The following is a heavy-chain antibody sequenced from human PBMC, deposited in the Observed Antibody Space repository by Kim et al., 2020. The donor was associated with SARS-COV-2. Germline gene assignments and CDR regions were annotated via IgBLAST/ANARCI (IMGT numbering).Heavy chain of an antibody. V-gene: IGHV3-74*01. Sequence: GGSLRLSCAASGFTFSSYWMHWVRQAPGKGLVWVSRINSDGSSTSYADSVKGRFTISRDNAKNTLYLQMNSLRAEDTAVYYCARVNKGSYSSSWGARYNWFDPWGQGTLVTVSS. CDR3: ARVNKGSYSSSWGARYNWFDP. J-gene: IGHJ5*02. CDR2: INSDGSST. D-gene: IGHD6-13*01. CDR1: GFTFSSYW.